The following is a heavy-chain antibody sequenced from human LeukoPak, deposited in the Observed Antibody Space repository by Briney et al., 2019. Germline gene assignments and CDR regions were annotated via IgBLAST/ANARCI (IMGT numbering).Heavy chain of an antibody. J-gene: IGHJ4*02. D-gene: IGHD3-9*01. CDR3: ARGGDFDPFDY. CDR1: GFTFSDYY. V-gene: IGHV3-11*01. Sequence: GGSLRLSCAASGFTFSDYYMSWIRQAPGKGLEWVSYISSSGSTIYYADSVKGRFTISRDNAKDSLYLQMNSLRAEDTVVFYCARGGDFDPFDYWGQGTLVTVSS. CDR2: ISSSGSTI.